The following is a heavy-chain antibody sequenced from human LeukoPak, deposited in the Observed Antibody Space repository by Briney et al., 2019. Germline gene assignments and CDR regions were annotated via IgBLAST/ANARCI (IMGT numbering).Heavy chain of an antibody. V-gene: IGHV4-39*07. CDR3: ARSYSSGWFKWFDP. Sequence: SETLSLTCTVSGGSITISSYYWSWIRQPPGKGLEWIGEINHSGSTDYNPSLKSRVTISVDTSKNQFSLKLSSVTAADTAVYYCARSYSSGWFKWFDPWGQGTLVTVSS. CDR2: INHSGST. CDR1: GGSITISSYY. J-gene: IGHJ5*02. D-gene: IGHD6-19*01.